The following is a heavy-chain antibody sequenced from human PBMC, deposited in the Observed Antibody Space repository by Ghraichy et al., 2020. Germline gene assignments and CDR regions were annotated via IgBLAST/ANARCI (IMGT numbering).Heavy chain of an antibody. CDR3: ATWDYSGYDRDGTALDY. V-gene: IGHV1-24*01. D-gene: IGHD5-12*01. CDR2: FDPEDGET. Sequence: ASVKVSCKVSGYTLTELSMHWVRQAPGKGLEWMGGFDPEDGETIYAQKFQGRVTMTEDTSTDTAYMELSSLRSEDTAVYYCATWDYSGYDRDGTALDYWGQGTLVTVSS. J-gene: IGHJ4*02. CDR1: GYTLTELS.